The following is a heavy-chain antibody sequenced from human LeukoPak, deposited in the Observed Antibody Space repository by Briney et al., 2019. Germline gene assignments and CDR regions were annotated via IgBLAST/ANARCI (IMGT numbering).Heavy chain of an antibody. J-gene: IGHJ6*02. CDR2: IWYDGSNK. Sequence: GGSLRLSCAASGFTFSSYGMHWVRQAPGKGLEWVAVIWYDGSNKYYADSVKGRFTISRDNSKNTLYLQMNSLRAEDTAVYYCARIGGPGYYYYGMDVWGQGTTVTVSS. D-gene: IGHD3-10*01. CDR3: ARIGGPGYYYYGMDV. V-gene: IGHV3-33*01. CDR1: GFTFSSYG.